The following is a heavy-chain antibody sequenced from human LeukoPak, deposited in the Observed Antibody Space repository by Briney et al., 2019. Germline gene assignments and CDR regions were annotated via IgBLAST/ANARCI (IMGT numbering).Heavy chain of an antibody. V-gene: IGHV4-31*03. Sequence: MPSQTLSLTCTVSGGSISSGGYYWSWIRQHPGKGLEWIGYIYYSGSTYYNPSLKSRVTISVDTSENQFSLKLSSVTAADAAVYYCARAGDSSGLSFDPWGQGTLVTVSS. D-gene: IGHD3-22*01. J-gene: IGHJ5*02. CDR3: ARAGDSSGLSFDP. CDR1: GGSISSGGYY. CDR2: IYYSGST.